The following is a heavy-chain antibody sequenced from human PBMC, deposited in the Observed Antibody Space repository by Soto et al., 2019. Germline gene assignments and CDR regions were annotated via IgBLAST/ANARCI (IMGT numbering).Heavy chain of an antibody. CDR3: ARADTQWLVLDY. D-gene: IGHD6-19*01. CDR1: GGTFSSYA. Sequence: ASVKVSCKASGGTFSSYAISWVRQAPGQGLEWMGGIIPIFGTANYAQKFQGRVTITADESTSTAYMELSSLRSEDTAVYYCARADTQWLVLDYWGQGTLVTVSS. J-gene: IGHJ4*02. V-gene: IGHV1-69*13. CDR2: IIPIFGTA.